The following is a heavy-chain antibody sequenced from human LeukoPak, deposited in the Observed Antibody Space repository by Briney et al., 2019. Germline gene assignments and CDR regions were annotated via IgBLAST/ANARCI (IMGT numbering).Heavy chain of an antibody. J-gene: IGHJ3*02. Sequence: SVKVSCKASGFTFTSSAVQWVRQARGQRLEWIGWIVVGSGNTNYAQKFQERVTIARDMSTSTAYMELSSLRSEDTAVYYCAAGGAADAFDIWGQGTMVTVSS. CDR2: IVVGSGNT. V-gene: IGHV1-58*01. D-gene: IGHD1-26*01. CDR1: GFTFTSSA. CDR3: AAGGAADAFDI.